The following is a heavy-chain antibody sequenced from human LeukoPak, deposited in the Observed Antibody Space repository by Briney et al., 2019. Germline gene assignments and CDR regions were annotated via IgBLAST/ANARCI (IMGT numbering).Heavy chain of an antibody. Sequence: GGSLRLSCAASGFTFNNHDMHWVRQAPGKGLEWVAGISYDGRNKYYADSVKGRFTISRDNSKNTLYLQMNSLRAEDTAVYYCAKDVVGAINYFDYWGQGTLVTVSS. CDR3: AKDVVGAINYFDY. J-gene: IGHJ4*02. CDR2: ISYDGRNK. D-gene: IGHD1-26*01. CDR1: GFTFNNHD. V-gene: IGHV3-30*18.